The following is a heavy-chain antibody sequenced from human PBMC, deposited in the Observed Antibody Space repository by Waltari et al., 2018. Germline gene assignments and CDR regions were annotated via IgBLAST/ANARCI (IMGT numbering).Heavy chain of an antibody. CDR3: SRDSSGNDY. D-gene: IGHD1-26*01. CDR1: GFTFSTFW. J-gene: IGHJ4*02. V-gene: IGHV3-7*01. Sequence: EVQMVESGGGLVQPGGSLTISCEASGFTFSTFWMSWFRQAPGKGLEWVANIKEDGSATYYIDSVRGRFTISRDNAKNSLYLQMSSLRVDDTAMYYCSRDSSGNDYWGQGTLVTVS. CDR2: IKEDGSAT.